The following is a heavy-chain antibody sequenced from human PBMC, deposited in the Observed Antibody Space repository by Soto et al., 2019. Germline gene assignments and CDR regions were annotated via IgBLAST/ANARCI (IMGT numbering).Heavy chain of an antibody. Sequence: PXVTLPLPCPFAGGSIISYYWSWIRQPPGKGLDWIRYIYYSGSTNYNPSLKSRVTISVDTSKNQFSLKLSSVTAADTAVYYCARLKYYYDSSGYSRAFDYWGQGTLVTVSS. D-gene: IGHD3-22*01. CDR1: GGSIISYY. CDR3: ARLKYYYDSSGYSRAFDY. J-gene: IGHJ4*02. V-gene: IGHV4-59*01. CDR2: IYYSGST.